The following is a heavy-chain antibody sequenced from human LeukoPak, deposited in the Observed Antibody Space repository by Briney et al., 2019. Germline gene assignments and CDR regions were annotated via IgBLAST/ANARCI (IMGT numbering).Heavy chain of an antibody. J-gene: IGHJ4*02. CDR1: GYTFTGYY. CDR2: INPNSGGT. V-gene: IGHV1-2*06. Sequence: ASVKVSCKASGYTFTGYYMHWVRQAPGQGLGWMGRINPNSGGTNYAQKFQGRVTMTRDTSISTAYMELSRLRSDDTAVYYCASLRYYYDSSGYLFDDYWGQGTLVTVSS. CDR3: ASLRYYYDSSGYLFDDY. D-gene: IGHD3-22*01.